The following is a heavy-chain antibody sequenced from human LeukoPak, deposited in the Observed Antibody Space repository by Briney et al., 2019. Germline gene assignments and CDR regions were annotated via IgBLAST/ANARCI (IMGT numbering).Heavy chain of an antibody. CDR3: ASGSHYYDSSGYQFDY. J-gene: IGHJ4*02. Sequence: EASVKVSCEASGGTFSSYAISWVRQAPGQGLEWMGGIIPIFGTANYAQKFQGRVTITADESTSTAYMELSSLRSEDTAVYYCASGSHYYDSSGYQFDYWGQGTLVTVSS. CDR2: IIPIFGTA. V-gene: IGHV1-69*13. CDR1: GGTFSSYA. D-gene: IGHD3-22*01.